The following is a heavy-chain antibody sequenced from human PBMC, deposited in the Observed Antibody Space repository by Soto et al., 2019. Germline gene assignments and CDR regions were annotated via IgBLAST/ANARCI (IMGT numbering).Heavy chain of an antibody. CDR3: VRHSNRNYGLYCFDY. D-gene: IGHD4-4*01. J-gene: IGHJ4*02. Sequence: PSETLCLTCTVSGGSVSSYYWSWIRQSPGKGLEWIGYIYYSGSTKYKPSLKSRVTISADTSKNQFSLKVSSATAADTAVNYFVRHSNRNYGLYCFDYWGLGALVTVSS. V-gene: IGHV4-59*08. CDR2: IYYSGST. CDR1: GGSVSSYY.